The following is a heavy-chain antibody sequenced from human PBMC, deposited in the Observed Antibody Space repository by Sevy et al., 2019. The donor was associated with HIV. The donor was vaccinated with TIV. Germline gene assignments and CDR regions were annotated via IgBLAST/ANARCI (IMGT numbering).Heavy chain of an antibody. Sequence: SETLSLTCAVYSESFRRYYWNWIRQSPEKGLEWIGEINHSGTTNYNPSLKSRVTISVDPSRNQFSLKLKSVTAADTAVYYCESDSGTYTYYFDYWGQGTPVTVS. J-gene: IGHJ4*02. V-gene: IGHV4-34*01. D-gene: IGHD1-26*01. CDR3: ESDSGTYTYYFDY. CDR2: INHSGTT. CDR1: SESFRRYY.